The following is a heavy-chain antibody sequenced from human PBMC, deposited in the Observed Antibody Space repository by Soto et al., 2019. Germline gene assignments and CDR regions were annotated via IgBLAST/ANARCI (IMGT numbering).Heavy chain of an antibody. J-gene: IGHJ4*02. Sequence: QVPLVESGGGAVQSGRSLRLSCAASGFTFSNYGMYWVRQAPGKGLEWVAVISYDGSHKDYVDSVKGRFTISRDNSKNTLYLQMNSLRPDDTAVYYCAQDRGSCTGGNCFYSINYWGQGTLVTVSS. V-gene: IGHV3-30*18. CDR2: ISYDGSHK. CDR1: GFTFSNYG. CDR3: AQDRGSCTGGNCFYSINY. D-gene: IGHD2-21*01.